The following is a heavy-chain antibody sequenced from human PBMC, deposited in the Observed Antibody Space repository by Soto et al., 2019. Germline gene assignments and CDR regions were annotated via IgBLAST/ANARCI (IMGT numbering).Heavy chain of an antibody. D-gene: IGHD3-10*01. J-gene: IGHJ6*02. CDR2: ISAYNGNT. CDR3: ARDSLGGSGSYLDYYYYYAMDV. V-gene: IGHV1-18*01. Sequence: ASVKVSCKASGYTFTSYGISWVRQAPGQGLEWMGWISAYNGNTNYAQKLQGRVTMTTDTSTSTAYMELGSLRSDDTAVYYCARDSLGGSGSYLDYYYYYAMDVWGQTTTVTVSS. CDR1: GYTFTSYG.